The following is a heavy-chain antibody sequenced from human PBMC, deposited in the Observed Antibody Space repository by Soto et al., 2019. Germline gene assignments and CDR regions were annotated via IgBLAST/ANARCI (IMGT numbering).Heavy chain of an antibody. CDR2: ISAYNGNT. D-gene: IGHD1-26*01. CDR1: GYTFTSYG. CDR3: AIDGALWEDYYYYGMDV. V-gene: IGHV1-18*01. Sequence: QVQLVQSGAEVKKPGASVKVSCKASGYTFTSYGISWVRQAPGQGLEWMGWISAYNGNTNYAQKLQGRVTMTTDTSTSTAYRERRSLSSDDTAVYYCAIDGALWEDYYYYGMDVWGQGTTVTVSS. J-gene: IGHJ6*02.